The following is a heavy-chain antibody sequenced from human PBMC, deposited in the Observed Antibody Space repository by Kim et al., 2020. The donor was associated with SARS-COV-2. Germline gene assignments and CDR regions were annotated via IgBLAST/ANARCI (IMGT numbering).Heavy chain of an antibody. V-gene: IGHV1-69*13. D-gene: IGHD3-10*01. Sequence: SVKVSCKASGGTFSSYAISWVRQAPGQGLEWMGGIIPIFGTANYAQKFQGRVTITADESTSTAYMELSSLRSEDTAVYYCASSTPRITMVRGVISWFDPWGQGTLVTVSS. J-gene: IGHJ5*02. CDR2: IIPIFGTA. CDR1: GGTFSSYA. CDR3: ASSTPRITMVRGVISWFDP.